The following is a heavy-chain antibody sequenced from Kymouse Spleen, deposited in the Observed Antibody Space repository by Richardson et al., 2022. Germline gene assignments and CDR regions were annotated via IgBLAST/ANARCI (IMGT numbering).Heavy chain of an antibody. CDR1: GGSFSGYY. CDR2: INHSGST. CDR3: ARGYYYGSGIWFDP. Sequence: QVQLQQWGAGLLKPSETLSLTCAVYGGSFSGYYWSWIRQPPGKGLEWIGEINHSGSTNYNPSLKSRVTISVDTSKNQFSLKLSSVTAADTAVYYCARGYYYGSGIWFDPWGQGTLVTVSS. V-gene: IGHV4-34*01. J-gene: IGHJ5*02. D-gene: IGHD3-10*01.